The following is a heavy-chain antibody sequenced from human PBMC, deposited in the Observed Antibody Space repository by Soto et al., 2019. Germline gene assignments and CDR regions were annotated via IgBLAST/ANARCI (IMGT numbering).Heavy chain of an antibody. V-gene: IGHV1-69*01. CDR1: GGTFNRYA. Sequence: QVQLVQSGAEVKKPGSSVKVSCKASGGTFNRYAFNWVRQAPGQGLEWMGGIIPVFATTNYEQKFQDRVTITADDSTSTAYMELSSLTSDDTAVYYCARVSAFGGPDWFGPWGQGPLVTVSS. CDR2: IIPVFATT. CDR3: ARVSAFGGPDWFGP. J-gene: IGHJ5*02. D-gene: IGHD3-10*01.